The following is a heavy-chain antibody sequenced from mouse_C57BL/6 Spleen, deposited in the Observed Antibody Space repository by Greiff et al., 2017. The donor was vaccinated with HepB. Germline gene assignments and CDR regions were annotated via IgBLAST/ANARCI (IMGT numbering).Heavy chain of an antibody. CDR2: IDPETGGT. Sequence: QVHVKQSGAELVRPGASVTLSCKASGYTFTDYEMHWVKQTPVHGLEWIGAIDPETGGTAYNQKFKGKAILTADKSSSTAYMELRSLTSEDSAVYYCTRGDGDFDYWGQGTTLTVSS. CDR1: GYTFTDYE. J-gene: IGHJ2*01. V-gene: IGHV1-15*01. CDR3: TRGDGDFDY. D-gene: IGHD3-3*01.